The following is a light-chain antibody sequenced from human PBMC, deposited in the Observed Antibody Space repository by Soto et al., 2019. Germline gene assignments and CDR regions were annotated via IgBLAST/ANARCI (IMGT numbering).Light chain of an antibody. J-gene: IGKJ1*01. Sequence: IQMSPSPSNLSASVGDTVTTTCRASESIDNWLAWYQQKPGKAPKLLIFAASTLVRGVPSRFSGRGSGTEFTLTISSLQADDYPTFFCQQYHTDWTSGQGTKVDIK. CDR1: ESIDNW. CDR2: AAS. V-gene: IGKV1-5*01. CDR3: QQYHTDWT.